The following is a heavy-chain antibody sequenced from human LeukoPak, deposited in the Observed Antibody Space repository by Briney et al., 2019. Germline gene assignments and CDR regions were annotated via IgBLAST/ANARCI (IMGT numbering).Heavy chain of an antibody. V-gene: IGHV3-7*01. D-gene: IGHD3-22*01. Sequence: GGSLTLSSVPSGFPSSDAWMSWLRQVPGKGLQWVANIDQDGREKNYVDSVKGRFTISRDNGKNSLYLEMDSLTAEDTAVYYCARERHDSSSYDGKKPFYYWGQGTLVTVSS. CDR1: GFPSSDAW. CDR3: ARERHDSSSYDGKKPFYY. CDR2: IDQDGREK. J-gene: IGHJ4*02.